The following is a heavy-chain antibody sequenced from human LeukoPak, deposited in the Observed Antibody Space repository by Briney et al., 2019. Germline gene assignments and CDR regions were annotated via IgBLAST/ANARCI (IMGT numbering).Heavy chain of an antibody. CDR3: ASFRTYSSSPSFWFDP. CDR1: GYTFTSYG. Sequence: ASVKVSCKASGYTFTSYGISWVRQAPGQGLEWMGWISAYNGNTNYAQKLQGRVTMTTDTSTSTAYMELRSLRSDDTAVYYCASFRTYSSSPSFWFDPWGQGTLVTVSS. CDR2: ISAYNGNT. V-gene: IGHV1-18*01. J-gene: IGHJ5*02. D-gene: IGHD6-13*01.